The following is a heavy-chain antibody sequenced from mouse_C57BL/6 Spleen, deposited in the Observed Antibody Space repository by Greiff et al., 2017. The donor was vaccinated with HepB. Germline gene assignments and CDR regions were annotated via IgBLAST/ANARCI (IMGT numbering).Heavy chain of an antibody. CDR1: GYAFSSYW. CDR3: ARADSSGYLFDY. CDR2: IYPGSGST. Sequence: QVQLKQSGAELVKPGASVKISCKASGYAFSSYWMNWVKQRPGKGLEWIGDIYPGSGSTNYNEKFKSKATLTVDTSSSTAYMQLSSLTSEDSAVYYCARADSSGYLFDYWGQGTTLTVSS. V-gene: IGHV1-55*01. D-gene: IGHD3-2*02. J-gene: IGHJ2*01.